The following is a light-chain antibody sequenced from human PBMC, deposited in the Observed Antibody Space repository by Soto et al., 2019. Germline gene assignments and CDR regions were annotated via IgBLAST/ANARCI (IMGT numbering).Light chain of an antibody. CDR2: DAS. CDR1: QSVTTF. J-gene: IGKJ4*01. CDR3: QQHINWPLT. Sequence: EIVLTQSPAILSLSPGERATLSYSASQSVTTFLAWYQQKPGQAPRLLIYDASDRATGIPARFSGSGSGRDFTLTISNLEPEDFAVYYCQQHINWPLTFGGGTKVEIK. V-gene: IGKV3-11*02.